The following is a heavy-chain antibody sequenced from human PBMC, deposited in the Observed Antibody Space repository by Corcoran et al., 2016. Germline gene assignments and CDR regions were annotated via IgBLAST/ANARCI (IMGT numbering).Heavy chain of an antibody. CDR3: ARERERATIVAFDI. J-gene: IGHJ3*02. V-gene: IGHV4-61*01. CDR2: IYYSGST. D-gene: IGHD5-12*01. Sequence: QVQLQESGPGLVKPSETLSLTCTVSGGSVSSGSYYWSWIRQPPGKGLEWIGYIYYSGSTNYNPSLKSRVTISVDTSKNQFSLKLSSVTAADTAVYYCARERERATIVAFDIWGQGTMVTVSS. CDR1: GGSVSSGSYY.